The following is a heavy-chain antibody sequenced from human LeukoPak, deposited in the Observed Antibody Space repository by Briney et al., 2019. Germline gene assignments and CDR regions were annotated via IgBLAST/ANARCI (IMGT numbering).Heavy chain of an antibody. CDR2: IYYTET. Sequence: SETLSLTCTVSGGSVSDYYWSWIRQSPGKGLGWIGYIYYTETSYNPSLKSRVTISADTSKNQFSLKLYSVTAADTAVYFCAARKLGNDYWGQGTLVTVSS. J-gene: IGHJ4*02. V-gene: IGHV4-59*02. CDR1: GGSVSDYY. CDR3: AARKLGNDY. D-gene: IGHD7-27*01.